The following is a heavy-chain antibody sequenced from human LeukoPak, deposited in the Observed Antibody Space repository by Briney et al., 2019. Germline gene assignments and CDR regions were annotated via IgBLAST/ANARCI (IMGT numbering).Heavy chain of an antibody. V-gene: IGHV3-7*01. CDR2: IKQDGSEK. D-gene: IGHD5-12*01. CDR3: ASVGISRYDLRWFDP. Sequence: HPGGSLRLSCAASGFTFSSYWMSWVRQTPGKGLEWVANIKQDGSEKYYVDSVKGRFTISRDNAKNSLYLQMNSLRAEDTAVYYCASVGISRYDLRWFDPWGKGTLVTVSS. CDR1: GFTFSSYW. J-gene: IGHJ5*02.